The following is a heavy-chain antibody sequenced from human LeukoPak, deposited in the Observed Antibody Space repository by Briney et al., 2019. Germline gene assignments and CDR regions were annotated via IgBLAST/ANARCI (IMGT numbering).Heavy chain of an antibody. D-gene: IGHD6-13*01. CDR1: GGSISSYY. CDR3: AREGYLPYYSDY. Sequence: PSETLSLTCTVSGGSISSYYWSWIRQPPGKGLEWIGYIYYSGSTNYNPSLKSRVTISVDTSKNQFSLNLSSVTAADTAVYYCAREGYLPYYSDYWGQGTLVTVSS. J-gene: IGHJ4*02. V-gene: IGHV4-59*01. CDR2: IYYSGST.